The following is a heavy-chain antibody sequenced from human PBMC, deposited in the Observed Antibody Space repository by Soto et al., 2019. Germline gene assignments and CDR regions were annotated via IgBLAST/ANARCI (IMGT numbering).Heavy chain of an antibody. CDR1: GYTFTSYG. V-gene: IGHV1-18*04. D-gene: IGHD6-19*01. CDR3: ATDSSGCYGLSAFDI. Sequence: ASVKVSCKASGYTFTSYGISWVRQAPGQGLEWMGWISAYNGNTNYAQKLQGRVTMTTDTSTSTAYMELRSLRSGDTAVYYCATDSSGCYGLSAFDIWGQGTMVTVSS. CDR2: ISAYNGNT. J-gene: IGHJ3*02.